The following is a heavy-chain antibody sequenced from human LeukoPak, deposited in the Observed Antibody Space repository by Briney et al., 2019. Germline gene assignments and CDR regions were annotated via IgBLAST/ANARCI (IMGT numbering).Heavy chain of an antibody. V-gene: IGHV4-34*01. J-gene: IGHJ6*02. Sequence: GSLRLSCAASGFTFSSYWMSWVRQPPGKGLEWIGEINHSGSTNYNPSLKSRVTISVDTSKNQFSLKLSSVTAADTAVYYCARDITNNYYGMDVWGQGTTVTVSS. CDR2: INHSGST. D-gene: IGHD3-10*01. CDR1: GFTFSSYW. CDR3: ARDITNNYYGMDV.